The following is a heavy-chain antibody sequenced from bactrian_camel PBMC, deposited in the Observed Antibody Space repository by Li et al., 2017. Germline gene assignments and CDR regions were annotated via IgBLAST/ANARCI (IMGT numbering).Heavy chain of an antibody. CDR2: IDSYSKT. V-gene: IGHV3-2*01. J-gene: IGHJ6*01. CDR3: AADGRLRGACDNADFGY. Sequence: HVQLVESGGGAVQAGGSLRLSCAVSGFTRNVLCMAWFRQAPGKEREEVARIDSYSKTTYATSLKGRFRISKDNSKDTLSLLMNSLEPEDTAIYYCAADGRLRGACDNADFGYWGQGTQVTVS. D-gene: IGHD4*01. CDR1: GFTRNVLC.